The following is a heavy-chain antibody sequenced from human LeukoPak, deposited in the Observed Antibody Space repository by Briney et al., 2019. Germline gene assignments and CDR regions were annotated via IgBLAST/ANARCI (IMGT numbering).Heavy chain of an antibody. CDR3: ATSKTTSSWSLHF. V-gene: IGHV4-31*03. CDR2: IYYSGST. D-gene: IGHD6-13*01. J-gene: IGHJ4*02. CDR1: GGSISSGGYY. Sequence: SQTLSLTCTVSGGSISSGGYYWSWIRQHPGKGLEWIGCIYYSGSTYYHPSLKSRVTISVDTSKNQFSLRLTSVTAADTAVHYCATSKTTSSWSLHFWGQGTLVTVSS.